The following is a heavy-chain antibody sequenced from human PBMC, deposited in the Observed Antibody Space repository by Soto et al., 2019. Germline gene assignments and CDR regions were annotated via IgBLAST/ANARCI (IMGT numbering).Heavy chain of an antibody. CDR2: ISSTGSGT. D-gene: IGHD2-8*02. Sequence: EMQLVESGGGLVQPGGSLRLSCAASGFTFSSYEMHWVRQAPGKGLEWISYISSTGSGTLYADSVRGRFTMSRDNTKNSDSLQMSSLRAEDTAVYYCVRDLHEPLATEALRVANWGQGTQVTVSS. CDR1: GFTFSSYE. V-gene: IGHV3-48*03. J-gene: IGHJ4*02. CDR3: VRDLHEPLATEALRVAN.